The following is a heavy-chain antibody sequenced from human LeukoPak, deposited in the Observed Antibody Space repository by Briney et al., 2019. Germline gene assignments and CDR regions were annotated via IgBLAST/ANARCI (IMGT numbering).Heavy chain of an antibody. V-gene: IGHV1-2*02. CDR2: INPNSGDT. Sequence: ASVKVSCMASEYTFTDYYMHWVRQAPGQGLDWMGWINPNSGDTNYAQKFQGRVTMTRDPSISTAYMELSRLRSDDTAVYYCARDAWLVGTTNLYYFDYWGQGALVTVSS. J-gene: IGHJ4*02. CDR3: ARDAWLVGTTNLYYFDY. CDR1: EYTFTDYY. D-gene: IGHD1-26*01.